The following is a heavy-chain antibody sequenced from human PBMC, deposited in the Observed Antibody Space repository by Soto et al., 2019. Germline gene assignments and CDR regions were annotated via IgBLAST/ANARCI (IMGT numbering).Heavy chain of an antibody. CDR3: ATDLGLAADPTRRYFHF. CDR2: IDHTGSS. V-gene: IGHV4-4*02. J-gene: IGHJ1*01. Sequence: VHLQESGPGLVKPSGTLSLTCVVSDGSISSNHWWSWVRHAPGKGLEGIGEIDHTGSSNYNPSLKSRVTLSVDKSKNSFSLKMTSVTAADSAVYYCATDLGLAADPTRRYFHFWGQGSLVSVSA. D-gene: IGHD3-16*01. CDR1: DGSISSNHW.